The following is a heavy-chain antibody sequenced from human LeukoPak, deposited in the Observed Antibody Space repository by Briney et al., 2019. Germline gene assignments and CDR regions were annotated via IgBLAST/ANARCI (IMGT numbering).Heavy chain of an antibody. CDR2: IYYSGST. D-gene: IGHD2-2*01. Sequence: SETLSLTCTVSGGSISSYYWSWIRLPPGKGLEWIGYIYYSGSTNYNPSLKSRVTISVDTSKNQFSLKLSSVTAADTAVYYCARGIESSTSWIDPWGQGTLVTVSS. V-gene: IGHV4-59*01. CDR3: ARGIESSTSWIDP. J-gene: IGHJ5*02. CDR1: GGSISSYY.